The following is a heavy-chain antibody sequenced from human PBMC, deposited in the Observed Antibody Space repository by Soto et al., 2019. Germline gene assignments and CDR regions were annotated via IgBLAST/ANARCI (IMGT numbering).Heavy chain of an antibody. CDR3: AKEAGYSSSWYEIDN. Sequence: WVGRIIKIPGKGLEWMGIIYPDYSDTIYSPSFQGQVTISRDNSKNTLYLQMNSLRAEDTAVYYCAKEAGYSSSWYEIDNRGQGTFVTLSS. D-gene: IGHD6-13*01. J-gene: IGHJ4*02. V-gene: IGHV5-51*01. CDR1: W. CDR2: IYPDYSDT.